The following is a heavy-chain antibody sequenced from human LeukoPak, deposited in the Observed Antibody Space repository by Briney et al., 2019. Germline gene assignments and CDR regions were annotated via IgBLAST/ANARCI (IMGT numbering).Heavy chain of an antibody. D-gene: IGHD3-10*01. CDR1: GYTFTNYD. CDR3: ARGLDTSPVGSFDY. CDR2: MNPNTGNT. J-gene: IGHJ4*02. Sequence: GASVKVSCMASGYTFTNYDISWVRQATGQGLEWMGWMNPNTGNTVYAQNFHDRVTLTRNTSINTAYMELSSLRFEDTAVYYCARGLDTSPVGSFDYWGQGTLVTVSS. V-gene: IGHV1-8*01.